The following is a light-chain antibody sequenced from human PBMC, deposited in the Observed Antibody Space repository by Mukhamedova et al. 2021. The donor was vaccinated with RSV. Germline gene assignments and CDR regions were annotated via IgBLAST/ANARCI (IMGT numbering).Light chain of an antibody. CDR2: GAS. CDR3: QQYGSLGT. J-gene: IGKJ2*01. CDR1: QSVTSEY. V-gene: IGKV3-20*01. Sequence: ASQSVTSEYLAWYQQKPGQAPRLLIYGASSRATGIPDRFSGSGSGTAFTLTISRLEPEDFAVYYCQQYGSLGTFGQGTKLEI.